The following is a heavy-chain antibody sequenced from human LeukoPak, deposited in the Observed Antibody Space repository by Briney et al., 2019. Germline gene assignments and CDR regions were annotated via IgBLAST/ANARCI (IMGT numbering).Heavy chain of an antibody. CDR2: ITWNGGSA. CDR3: ARDRGGRYMYLQH. CDR1: GFTFSDSY. V-gene: IGHV3-20*04. D-gene: IGHD1-26*01. J-gene: IGHJ1*01. Sequence: GGSLRLSCAASGFTFSDSYMSWIRQSPGKGLEWVSGITWNGGSAGYADSVKGRFTISRDNAKNFLFLQMNSLRAEDTALYYCARDRGGRYMYLQHWGQGTLVTVSS.